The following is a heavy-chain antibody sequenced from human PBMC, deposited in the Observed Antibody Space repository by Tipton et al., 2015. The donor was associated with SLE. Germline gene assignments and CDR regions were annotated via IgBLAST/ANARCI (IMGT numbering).Heavy chain of an antibody. J-gene: IGHJ2*01. CDR2: IYYSGST. CDR1: GGSISSGGYY. V-gene: IGHV4-31*03. D-gene: IGHD1-26*01. CDR3: ARARGVLGGSGWYFEL. Sequence: TLSLTCTVSGGSISSGGYYWSWIRQHPGKGLEWIGYIYYSGSTYYNPSLKSRVTISVDTSKNQFSLKLSSVTAADTAVYYCARARGVLGGSGWYFELWGRGTLVTVSS.